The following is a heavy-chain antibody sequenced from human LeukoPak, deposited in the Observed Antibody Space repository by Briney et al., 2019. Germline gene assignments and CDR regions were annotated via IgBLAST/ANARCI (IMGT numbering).Heavy chain of an antibody. D-gene: IGHD1-20*01. Sequence: SETLSLTCTVSGGSISSSSYYWGWIRQPPGKGLEWIGSIYYSGSTYYNPSLKSRVTISVDTSKNQFSLKLSSVTAADTAVYYCARVPPPYNWNYVDYLGQGTLVTVSS. CDR1: GGSISSSSYY. V-gene: IGHV4-39*07. J-gene: IGHJ4*02. CDR2: IYYSGST. CDR3: ARVPPPYNWNYVDY.